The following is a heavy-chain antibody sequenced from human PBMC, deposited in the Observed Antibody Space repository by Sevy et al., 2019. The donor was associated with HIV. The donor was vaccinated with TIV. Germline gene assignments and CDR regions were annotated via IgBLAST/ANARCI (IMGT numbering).Heavy chain of an antibody. CDR1: GGSISGYY. CDR3: ARGSPDHYFGVDV. CDR2: HYYSGST. J-gene: IGHJ6*02. V-gene: IGHV4-59*01. Sequence: SETLSLTCTVSGGSISGYYRNWIRQPPGKGLEWIGYHYYSGSTNYNPSLKSRVTISVDTSKNQFSLKLISVTAADTAVYYCARGSPDHYFGVDVWGQGTTVTVSS.